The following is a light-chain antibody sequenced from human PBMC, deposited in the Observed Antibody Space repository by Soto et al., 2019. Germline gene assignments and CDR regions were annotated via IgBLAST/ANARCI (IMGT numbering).Light chain of an antibody. CDR2: GSS. CDR1: QTLSSRH. V-gene: IGKV3-20*01. J-gene: IGKJ5*01. CDR3: QQYGSSLIT. Sequence: VLTQSPGTLSLSPGEISTLSCRASQTLSSRHLAWYQQKPGQAPRLLIYGSSSRATDIPDRFSGSGSGTDFTLTISRLEPEDFAVYYCQQYGSSLITFGQGTRLEI.